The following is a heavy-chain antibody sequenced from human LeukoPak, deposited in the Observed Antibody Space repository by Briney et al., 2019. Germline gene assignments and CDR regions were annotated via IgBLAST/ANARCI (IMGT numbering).Heavy chain of an antibody. Sequence: PSETLSLTCTVSGGSISSYYWSWIRQPPGKGLEWIGYIYYSGSTNYNPSLKSRVTISVDTSKNQFSLKLSSVTAADTAAYYCARDHDTGNAFDIWGQGTMVTVSS. CDR2: IYYSGST. CDR3: ARDHDTGNAFDI. V-gene: IGHV4-59*01. D-gene: IGHD5-18*01. J-gene: IGHJ3*02. CDR1: GGSISSYY.